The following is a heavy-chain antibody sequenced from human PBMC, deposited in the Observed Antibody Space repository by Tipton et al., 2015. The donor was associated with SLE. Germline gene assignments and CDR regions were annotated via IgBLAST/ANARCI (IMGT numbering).Heavy chain of an antibody. J-gene: IGHJ4*02. CDR1: GGSISSYY. CDR3: ARGWGSWPYYFDY. CDR2: IYYSVST. D-gene: IGHD6-13*01. Sequence: TLSLTCTVSGGSISSYYWSWIRQPPGKGLEWIGYIYYSVSTNYNPSLKSRVTISVDTSKNQFSLKLSSVTAADTAVYYCARGWGSWPYYFDYWGQGTLVTVSS. V-gene: IGHV4-59*01.